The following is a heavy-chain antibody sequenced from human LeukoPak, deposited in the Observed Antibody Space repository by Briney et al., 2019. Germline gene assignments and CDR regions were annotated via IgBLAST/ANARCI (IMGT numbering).Heavy chain of an antibody. D-gene: IGHD3-3*01. CDR2: ISGSGGST. J-gene: IGHJ4*02. CDR1: GFTFSSYG. V-gene: IGHV3-23*01. Sequence: PGGSLRLSCAASGFTFSSYGMSWVRQAPGKGLEWVSAISGSGGSTYYADSVKGRFTISRDNSKNTLYLQMNSLKTEDTAVYYCTTDYDDFWSGPFDYWGQGTLVTVSS. CDR3: TTDYDDFWSGPFDY.